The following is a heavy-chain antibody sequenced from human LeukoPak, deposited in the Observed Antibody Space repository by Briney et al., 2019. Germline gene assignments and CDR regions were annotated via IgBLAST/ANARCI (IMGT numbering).Heavy chain of an antibody. V-gene: IGHV7-4-1*02. CDR3: AREYPGGDYYYYMDV. CDR2: INTNTGNP. Sequence: GASVKVSCKASGYTFTSYAMNWVRQAPGQGLEWMGWINTNTGNPTYAQGFTGRFVFSLDTSVSTAYLQISSLKAEDTAVYYCAREYPGGDYYYYMDVWGKGTTVTVSS. D-gene: IGHD2-2*01. J-gene: IGHJ6*03. CDR1: GYTFTSYA.